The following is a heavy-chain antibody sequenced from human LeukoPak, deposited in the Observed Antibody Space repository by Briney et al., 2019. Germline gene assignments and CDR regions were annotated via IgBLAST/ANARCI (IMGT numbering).Heavy chain of an antibody. D-gene: IGHD2-15*01. CDR2: INPSGGST. J-gene: IGHJ4*02. CDR1: GYTFTSYY. CDR3: AREYCSGGSCYPWPY. V-gene: IGHV1-46*01. Sequence: ASVKVSCKASGYTFTSYYMHWVRQAPGQGLEWMGIINPSGGSTGHAQKFQGRVTMTRDTSTSTVYMELSSLRSEDTAVYYCAREYCSGGSCYPWPYWGQGTLVTVSS.